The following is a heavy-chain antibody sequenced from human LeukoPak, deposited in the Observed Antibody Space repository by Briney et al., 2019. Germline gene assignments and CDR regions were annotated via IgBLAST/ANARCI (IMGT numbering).Heavy chain of an antibody. J-gene: IGHJ4*02. V-gene: IGHV1-2*06. CDR2: INPNSGGT. D-gene: IGHD6-6*01. CDR1: EYTFTGYY. Sequence: SVKVSCKASEYTFTGYYMHWVRKAPGQGLEWMGRINPNSGGTNYAQKFQGRVTMTRYSSISTAYMELSRLRSDDTAVYYCARESIAARYFDYWGQGTLVTVSS. CDR3: ARESIAARYFDY.